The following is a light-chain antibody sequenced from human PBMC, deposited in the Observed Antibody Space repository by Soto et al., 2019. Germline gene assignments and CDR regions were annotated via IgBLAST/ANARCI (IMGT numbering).Light chain of an antibody. CDR2: EVI. CDR3: CSYAGYSISV. V-gene: IGLV2-23*02. J-gene: IGLJ2*01. CDR1: SSDVGVYDL. Sequence: QSALTQPASVSGSPGQSITISCTGTSSDVGVYDLVSWYQHHPGKVPKLMIYEVIKRPSGVSNRFSGSKSGNTASLTISGLQAEDEAHYYCCSYAGYSISVFGGGTKLTVL.